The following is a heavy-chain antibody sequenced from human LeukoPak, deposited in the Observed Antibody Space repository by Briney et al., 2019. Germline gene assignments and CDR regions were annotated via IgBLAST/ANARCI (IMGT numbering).Heavy chain of an antibody. CDR2: ISGSGGST. CDR3: AKDRFFRITAMGD. Sequence: GGSLRLSCAASGFTVSSNYMSWVRQAPGKGLEWVSAISGSGGSTYYADSVKGRFTISRDNSKNTLYLQMNSLRAEDTAVYYCAKDRFFRITAMGDWGQGTLVTVSS. CDR1: GFTVSSNY. D-gene: IGHD5-18*01. V-gene: IGHV3-23*01. J-gene: IGHJ4*02.